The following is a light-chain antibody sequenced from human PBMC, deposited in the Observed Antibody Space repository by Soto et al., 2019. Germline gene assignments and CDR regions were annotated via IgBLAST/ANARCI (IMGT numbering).Light chain of an antibody. V-gene: IGLV2-23*02. Sequence: QSVLTQPASVSGSPGQSITISCTGTSGDVGSYNLVSWYQQHPGKAPKLMILEVSKRPSGVSNRFSGSKSGNTASLTISGLQAEDEAHYYCCSHAVSSAYWVFGGGTKLTVL. CDR3: CSHAVSSAYWV. CDR1: SGDVGSYNL. CDR2: EVS. J-gene: IGLJ3*02.